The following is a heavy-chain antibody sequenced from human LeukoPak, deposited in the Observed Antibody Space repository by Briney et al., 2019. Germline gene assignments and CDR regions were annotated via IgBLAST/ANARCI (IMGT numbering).Heavy chain of an antibody. CDR3: AREAYVDYYFDY. CDR2: ISYDGSNK. J-gene: IGHJ4*02. Sequence: GGSLRLSCAASGFTFSSYAMHWVRQAPGKGLEWVAVISYDGSNKYYADSVKGRFTISRDNSKNTLYLQMNSPRAEDTAVYYCAREAYVDYYFDYWGQGTLVTVSS. V-gene: IGHV3-30*04. CDR1: GFTFSSYA. D-gene: IGHD5-12*01.